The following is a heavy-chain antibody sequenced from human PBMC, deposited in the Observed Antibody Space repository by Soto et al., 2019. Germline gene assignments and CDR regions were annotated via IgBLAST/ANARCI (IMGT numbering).Heavy chain of an antibody. CDR1: GYTFTSYD. CDR3: ARGLRQIPTTEDDDAFDI. CDR2: MNPNSGNT. D-gene: IGHD1-1*01. J-gene: IGHJ3*02. Sequence: ASVEVSCKASGYTFTSYDINWVRQATGQGLEWMGWMNPNSGNTGYAQKFQGRVTMTRNTSISTAYMELSSLRSEDTAVYYCARGLRQIPTTEDDDAFDIWGQGTMVTVSS. V-gene: IGHV1-8*01.